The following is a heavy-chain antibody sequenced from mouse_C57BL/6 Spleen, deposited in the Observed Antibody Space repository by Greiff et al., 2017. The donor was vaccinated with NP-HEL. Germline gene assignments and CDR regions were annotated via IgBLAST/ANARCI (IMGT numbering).Heavy chain of an antibody. CDR1: GYTFTSYW. CDR2: IDPSDRYT. D-gene: IGHD2-5*01. CDR3: ARRDSNYAWFAY. V-gene: IGHV1-69*01. J-gene: IGHJ3*01. Sequence: VQLQQPGAELVMPGASVKLSCKASGYTFTSYWMHWVKQRPGQGLEWIGEIDPSDRYTNYNQKFKGKSTLTVDKSSSPAYSQLSSLTSEDSAVYYCARRDSNYAWFAYWGQGTLVTVSA.